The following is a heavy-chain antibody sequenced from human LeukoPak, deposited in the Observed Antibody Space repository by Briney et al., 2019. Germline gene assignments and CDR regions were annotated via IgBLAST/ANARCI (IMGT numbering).Heavy chain of an antibody. CDR1: GYSISSGYY. CDR3: ARDQRYFDP. CDR2: IFHSGST. D-gene: IGHD3-9*01. Sequence: SETLSLTCTVSGYSISSGYYWGWIRQSPGKGLEWIGNIFHSGSTYYNPSLKSRVTMSVDTSKNQFSLKLSSVTAADTAVYYCARDQRYFDPWGQGTLVTVSS. V-gene: IGHV4-38-2*02. J-gene: IGHJ5*02.